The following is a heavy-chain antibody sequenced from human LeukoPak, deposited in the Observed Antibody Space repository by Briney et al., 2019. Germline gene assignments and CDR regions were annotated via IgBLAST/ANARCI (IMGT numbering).Heavy chain of an antibody. CDR1: GFTFSTYS. CDR2: ISDTSSYR. D-gene: IGHD1-26*01. Sequence: PGGSLRLSCAASGFTFSTYSMHWVRQAPGKGLEWVSSISDTSSYRYYADSVKGRFTISRDNAKSSLYLQMNSLRAEDTAVYYCAKHAGGSYHYFHYWGRGTLVAVSS. CDR3: AKHAGGSYHYFHY. V-gene: IGHV3-21*01. J-gene: IGHJ4*02.